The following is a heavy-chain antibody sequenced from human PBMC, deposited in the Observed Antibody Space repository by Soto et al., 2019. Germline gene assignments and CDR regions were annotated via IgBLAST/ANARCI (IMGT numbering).Heavy chain of an antibody. CDR2: ISSSSSTI. CDR1: GFTFSSYS. V-gene: IGHV3-48*02. Sequence: EVQLVESGGGLVQPGGSLRLSCAASGFTFSSYSMNWVRQAPGKGLEWVSYISSSSSTIYYADSVKGRFTISRDNAKNSLYLQMNSLRDEDTAVYYCARDAGGCYYVWYFDLWGRGTLVTVSS. CDR3: ARDAGGCYYVWYFDL. D-gene: IGHD1-26*01. J-gene: IGHJ2*01.